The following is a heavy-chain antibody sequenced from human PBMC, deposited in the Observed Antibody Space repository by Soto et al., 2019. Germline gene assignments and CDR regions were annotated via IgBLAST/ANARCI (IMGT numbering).Heavy chain of an antibody. CDR3: TRRFSTGGVAVSGTGQYFQH. J-gene: IGHJ1*01. CDR2: ISGSGGST. D-gene: IGHD6-19*01. CDR1: GFTFSSYG. Sequence: EVQLLESGGGLVQPGGSLRLSCAASGFTFSSYGMSWVRQAPGKGLEWVSGISGSGGSTYYADSAKGRFTISRDNSKNTLYPQMTSLRVEDTAVYYCTRRFSTGGVAVSGTGQYFQHWGQGTLVTVSS. V-gene: IGHV3-23*01.